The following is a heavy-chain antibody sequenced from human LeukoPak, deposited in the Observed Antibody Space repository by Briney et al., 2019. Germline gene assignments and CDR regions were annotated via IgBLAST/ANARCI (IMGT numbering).Heavy chain of an antibody. D-gene: IGHD2-21*02. CDR1: GGSISSYY. CDR3: ARTQSRYCGGDCYSC. Sequence: PSETLSLTCTVSGGSISSYYWSWIRQPPGKGLEWIGYIYYSRSTNYNPSLKSRVTISVDTSKNQFSLKLSSVTAADTAVYYCARTQSRYCGGDCYSCWGQGTLVTVSS. V-gene: IGHV4-59*12. J-gene: IGHJ4*02. CDR2: IYYSRST.